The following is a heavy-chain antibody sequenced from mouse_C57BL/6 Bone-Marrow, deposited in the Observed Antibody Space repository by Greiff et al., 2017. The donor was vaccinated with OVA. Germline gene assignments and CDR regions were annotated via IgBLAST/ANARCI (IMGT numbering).Heavy chain of an antibody. V-gene: IGHV1-82*01. CDR3: ARILRGFAY. Sequence: VQLQQSGPELVKPGASVKISCKASGYAFSSSWVNWVKQRPGKGLEWIGRIYPGDGATNYNGKFKGKATLTADKSSSTAYMQLSSLTSEDSAVYFCARILRGFAYWGQGTLVTVSA. D-gene: IGHD3-1*01. CDR2: IYPGDGAT. J-gene: IGHJ3*01. CDR1: GYAFSSSW.